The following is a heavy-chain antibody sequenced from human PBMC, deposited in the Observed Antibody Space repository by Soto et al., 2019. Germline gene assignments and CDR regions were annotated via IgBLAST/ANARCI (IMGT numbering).Heavy chain of an antibody. V-gene: IGHV3-23*01. Sequence: EVQLLESGGGLIQPGRSLRLSCAASGFSFGVYAMSSVRQAPGKGLEWVATISGGIGSTYYADAVKGRFTISRDISRSTLDLQMNSLRVEDTALYYCAKLRGRGIFEYWGQGTMVTISS. J-gene: IGHJ4*02. CDR3: AKLRGRGIFEY. D-gene: IGHD1-26*01. CDR2: ISGGIGST. CDR1: GFSFGVYA.